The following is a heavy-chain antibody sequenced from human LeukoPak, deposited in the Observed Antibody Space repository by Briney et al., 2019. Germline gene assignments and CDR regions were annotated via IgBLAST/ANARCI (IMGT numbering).Heavy chain of an antibody. Sequence: SETLSLTCTVSNGSISSYYWSWIRQPPGKGLEWIGEINHSGSTNYNPSLKSRVTISVDTSKNQFSLKLSSVTAADTAVYYCAREGVFRAFDIWGQGTMVTVSS. D-gene: IGHD3-10*01. V-gene: IGHV4-34*01. CDR3: AREGVFRAFDI. CDR1: NGSISSYY. CDR2: INHSGST. J-gene: IGHJ3*02.